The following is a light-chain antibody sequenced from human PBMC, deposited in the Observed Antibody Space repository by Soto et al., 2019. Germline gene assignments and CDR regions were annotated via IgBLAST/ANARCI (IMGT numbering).Light chain of an antibody. Sequence: QSALTQPASVSGSPGQSITISCTGTSGDIGSYNRVSWYQQHPGKAPKLTIYEVTDRPSGVSNRCSGSKSGNTASLTISALQAEDEAEYYCSSYTNINTRACVFGTGTKVTVL. CDR1: SGDIGSYNR. CDR3: SSYTNINTRACV. V-gene: IGLV2-14*01. CDR2: EVT. J-gene: IGLJ1*01.